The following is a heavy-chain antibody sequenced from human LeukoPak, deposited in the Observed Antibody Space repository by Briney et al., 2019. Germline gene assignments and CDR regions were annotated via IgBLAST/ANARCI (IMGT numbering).Heavy chain of an antibody. CDR3: AKDYRITMVRGAISY. D-gene: IGHD3-10*01. V-gene: IGHV3-30*02. J-gene: IGHJ4*02. CDR1: GFTFSSYG. CDR2: IRYDGSNK. Sequence: GGSLRLSCAASGFTFSSYGMHWVRQAPGKGLEWVAFIRYDGSNKYYADSVKGRFTISRDNSKNTLYLQMNSLRAEDTAVYYCAKDYRITMVRGAISYWGQGTLVTVSS.